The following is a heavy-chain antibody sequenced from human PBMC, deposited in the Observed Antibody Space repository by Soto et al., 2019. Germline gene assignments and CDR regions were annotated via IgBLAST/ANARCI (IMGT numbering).Heavy chain of an antibody. Sequence: ETLSLTCAVYGGSFSGYYWSWIRQPPGKGLEWIGEINHSGSTNYNPSLKSRVTKSIHTSNNQFSKKLSSVTAADMAVYFCARHFPYCSSTSHCAYGMDVWGQGTTVTVSS. D-gene: IGHD2-2*01. V-gene: IGHV4-34*01. CDR2: INHSGST. J-gene: IGHJ6*02. CDR3: ARHFPYCSSTSHCAYGMDV. CDR1: GGSFSGYY.